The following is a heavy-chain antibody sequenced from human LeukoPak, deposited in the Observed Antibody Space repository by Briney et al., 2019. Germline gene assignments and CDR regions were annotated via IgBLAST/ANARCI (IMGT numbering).Heavy chain of an antibody. J-gene: IGHJ5*02. CDR1: GGSISSYY. CDR3: AREAVVTRNWFDP. V-gene: IGHV4-59*01. D-gene: IGHD4-23*01. CDR2: IYYSGST. Sequence: SETLSLTCPVSGGSISSYYWSWIRPPPGKGLEWIGYIYYSGSTNYNPSLKSRVTISVDTSKNQFSLKLSSVTAADTAVYYCAREAVVTRNWFDPWGQGTLVTVSS.